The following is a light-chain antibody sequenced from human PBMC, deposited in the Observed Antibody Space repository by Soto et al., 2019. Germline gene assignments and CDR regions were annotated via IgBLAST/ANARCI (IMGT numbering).Light chain of an antibody. CDR1: RSIRGN. J-gene: IGKJ2*01. V-gene: IGKV1-39*01. CDR2: TSS. CDR3: QQSCSNPRS. Sequence: DIQMTQSPSSLSASVGDTVTITCRASRSIRGNVNWFQQKPGEAPKLLIHTSSRLQSGVPSRFRGSGFGTDSTLTSDSRQPEDFSTFYCQQSCSNPRSCGEGTTLEIK.